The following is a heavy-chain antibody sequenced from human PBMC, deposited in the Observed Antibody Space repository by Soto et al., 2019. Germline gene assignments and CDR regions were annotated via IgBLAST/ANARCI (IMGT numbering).Heavy chain of an antibody. V-gene: IGHV4-59*01. CDR1: CGSICSYY. Sequence: SETLSLTCTVSCGSICSYYWICIRRPRGRVREGWGYFYYSVSSNFNLSLQSRVTVLVDKSNNQYSLKMSSVNGAAKAVYYCARGTLTSYFDYWGQGTLVTVSS. J-gene: IGHJ4*02. CDR2: FYYSVSS. CDR3: ARGTLTSYFDY.